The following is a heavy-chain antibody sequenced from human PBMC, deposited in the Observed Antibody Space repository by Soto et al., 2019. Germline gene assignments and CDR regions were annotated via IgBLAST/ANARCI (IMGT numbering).Heavy chain of an antibody. CDR2: VSDSGAKT. CDR1: GFTFRTNP. Sequence: GGSLRLSCVASGFTFRTNPMSWVRQAPGKGLEWVSGVSDSGAKTYYADSVKGRFTVSRDNSKNTLYLEMKSLRAEDTAVYFCARYRFSGKRWSKFDYWGQGSLVTVSS. D-gene: IGHD3-16*02. V-gene: IGHV3-23*01. CDR3: ARYRFSGKRWSKFDY. J-gene: IGHJ4*02.